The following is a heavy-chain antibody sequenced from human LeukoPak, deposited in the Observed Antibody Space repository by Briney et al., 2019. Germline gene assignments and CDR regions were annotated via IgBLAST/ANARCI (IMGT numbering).Heavy chain of an antibody. V-gene: IGHV4-59*08. D-gene: IGHD3-3*01. CDR2: IYYSGST. Sequence: SETLSLTCTVSGGSISSYYWSWIRQPPGKGLEWIGYIYYSGSTNYNPSLKSRVTISVDTSKNQFSLKLSSATAADTAVYYCARSTIFGVAPYYFDYWGQGTLVTVSS. CDR1: GGSISSYY. CDR3: ARSTIFGVAPYYFDY. J-gene: IGHJ4*02.